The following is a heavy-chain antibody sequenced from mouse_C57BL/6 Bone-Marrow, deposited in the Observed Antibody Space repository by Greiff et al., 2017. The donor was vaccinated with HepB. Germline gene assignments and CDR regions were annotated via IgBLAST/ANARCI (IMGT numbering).Heavy chain of an antibody. V-gene: IGHV1-80*01. D-gene: IGHD1-1*01. CDR1: GYAFSSYW. J-gene: IGHJ3*01. CDR3: ARWGYGSSYDWFAY. Sequence: VQLVESGAELVKPGASVKISCKASGYAFSSYWMNWVKQRPGKGLEWIGQIYPGDGDTNYNGKFKGKATLTADKSSSTAYMQLSSLTSEDSAVYFCARWGYGSSYDWFAYWGQGTLVTVSA. CDR2: IYPGDGDT.